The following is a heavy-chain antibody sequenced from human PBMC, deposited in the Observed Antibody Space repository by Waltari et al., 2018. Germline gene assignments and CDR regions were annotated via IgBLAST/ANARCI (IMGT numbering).Heavy chain of an antibody. CDR3: AIPPPQGQLGSFLYSGLDV. CDR2: LYFGESET. Sequence: EVQLVQSGAEVKKPGEALKISCRGSGYRVTSYWIGWVRQMPGKGLEWRGILYFGESETKYRPSFQGQVTISADKSISTAYLQWSPLKTSDTATYYCAIPPPQGQLGSFLYSGLDVWGQGTTVTVSS. J-gene: IGHJ6*02. V-gene: IGHV5-51*06. D-gene: IGHD3-16*01. CDR1: GYRVTSYW.